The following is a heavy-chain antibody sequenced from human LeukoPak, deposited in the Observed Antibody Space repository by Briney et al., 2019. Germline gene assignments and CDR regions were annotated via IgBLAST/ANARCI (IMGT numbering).Heavy chain of an antibody. V-gene: IGHV3-30*02. Sequence: GGSLRLSCAASGFTFSSYGMHWVRQAPGKGLEWVAFIRYDGSNKYYADSVKGRFTVSRDNAKNSLYLQMNSLRAEDTAVYYCARAENYYDSSGYQTDYWGQGTLVTVSS. CDR3: ARAENYYDSSGYQTDY. CDR2: IRYDGSNK. CDR1: GFTFSSYG. D-gene: IGHD3-22*01. J-gene: IGHJ4*02.